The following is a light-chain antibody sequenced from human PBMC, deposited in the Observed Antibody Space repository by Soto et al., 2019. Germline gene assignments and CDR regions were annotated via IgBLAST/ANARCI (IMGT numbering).Light chain of an antibody. CDR3: QQSYSTPTWT. J-gene: IGKJ1*01. V-gene: IGKV1-39*01. Sequence: DIQMTQSPSSLSASVGDRVTITCRASQSISSYLNGYQQKPGKAPKLLIYAASSLQSGVPSRFSGSGSVTDFTLTISSLQPEDFATYYCQQSYSTPTWTVGQGTKVEIK. CDR1: QSISSY. CDR2: AAS.